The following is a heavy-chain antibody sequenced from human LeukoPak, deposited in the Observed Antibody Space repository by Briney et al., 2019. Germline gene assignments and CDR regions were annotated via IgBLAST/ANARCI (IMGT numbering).Heavy chain of an antibody. V-gene: IGHV5-51*01. D-gene: IGHD2-2*01. CDR2: IYPGASDT. CDR1: GYSFTSYW. Sequence: GESLKISCKGSGYSFTSYWIGWVRQMPGKGLEWMGIIYPGASDTRYSPSFQGQVTISADKSISTAYLQWSSLKASDTAMYYCARHGGYCSSTSCYADYWGQGTLVTVSS. J-gene: IGHJ4*02. CDR3: ARHGGYCSSTSCYADY.